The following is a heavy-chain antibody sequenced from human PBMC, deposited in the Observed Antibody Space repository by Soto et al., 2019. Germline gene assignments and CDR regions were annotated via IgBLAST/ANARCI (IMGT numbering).Heavy chain of an antibody. CDR3: ARHGSYGGTTDAFDI. D-gene: IGHD4-17*01. CDR1: GGSISSSRYY. J-gene: IGHJ3*02. Sequence: QLQLQESGPGLVKPSETLSLTCTVSGGSISSSRYYWGWIRQPPGKGLEWIGSIYYSGSTYYNPSLKSRVTISVDTSKNQSSLKLSSVTAAETAVYYCARHGSYGGTTDAFDIWGQGTMVTVSS. CDR2: IYYSGST. V-gene: IGHV4-39*01.